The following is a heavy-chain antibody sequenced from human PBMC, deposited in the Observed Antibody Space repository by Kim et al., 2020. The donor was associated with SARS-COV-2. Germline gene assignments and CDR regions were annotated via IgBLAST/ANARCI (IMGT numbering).Heavy chain of an antibody. J-gene: IGHJ4*02. Sequence: ASVKVSCKASGYTFTGYYMHWVRQAPGQGLEWMGWINPNSGGTNYAQKFQGRVTMTRDTSISTAYMELSRLRSDDTAVYYCARILRSSSWYGARPEYWGQGTLVTVSS. CDR3: ARILRSSSWYGARPEY. D-gene: IGHD6-13*01. CDR1: GYTFTGYY. V-gene: IGHV1-2*02. CDR2: INPNSGGT.